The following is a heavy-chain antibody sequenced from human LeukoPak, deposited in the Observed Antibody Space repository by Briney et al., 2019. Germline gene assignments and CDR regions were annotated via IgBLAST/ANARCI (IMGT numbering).Heavy chain of an antibody. V-gene: IGHV3-33*01. CDR2: IWYDGSNK. D-gene: IGHD6-13*01. CDR1: GYTFTDYY. CDR3: ARFGSDIAAAGTDDAFDI. Sequence: SCKASGYTFTDYYMHWVRQAPGKGLEWVAVIWYDGSNKYYADSVKGRFTISRDNSKNTLYLQMNSLRAEDTAVYYCARFGSDIAAAGTDDAFDIWGQGTMVTVSS. J-gene: IGHJ3*02.